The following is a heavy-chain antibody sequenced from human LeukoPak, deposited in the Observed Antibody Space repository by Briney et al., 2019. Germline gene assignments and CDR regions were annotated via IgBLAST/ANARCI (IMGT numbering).Heavy chain of an antibody. CDR1: GYTFTSYG. V-gene: IGHV1-69*06. CDR2: IIPIFGTA. D-gene: IGHD3-22*01. CDR3: ARSETVVITPSYFDY. J-gene: IGHJ4*02. Sequence: ASVKVSCKASGYTFTSYGISWVRQAPGQGLEWMGGIIPIFGTANYAQKFQGRVTITADRSTSTAYMELSSLRSEDTAVYYCARSETVVITPSYFDYWGQGTLVTVSS.